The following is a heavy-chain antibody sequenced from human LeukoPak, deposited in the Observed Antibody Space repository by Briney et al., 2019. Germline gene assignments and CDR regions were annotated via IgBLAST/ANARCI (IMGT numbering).Heavy chain of an antibody. J-gene: IGHJ4*02. CDR3: SGSFLGPDLTVVTPADY. CDR2: IKQDGSEK. V-gene: IGHV3-7*01. D-gene: IGHD4-23*01. Sequence: SGGSLRLSCAASGFTLSSYWVSWVRQARGKGREGGANIKQDGSEKYYVDSVQGRFTISRDNAKTSLYLQMNSLRAEDTAVYYCSGSFLGPDLTVVTPADYWGQGTLVTVSS. CDR1: GFTLSSYW.